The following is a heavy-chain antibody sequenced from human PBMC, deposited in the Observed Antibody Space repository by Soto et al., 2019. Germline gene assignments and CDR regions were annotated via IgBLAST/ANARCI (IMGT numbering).Heavy chain of an antibody. CDR3: ARPKPIGGSSSSRGWFDP. Sequence: SETLSLTCAVYGGSFSGYYWSWIRQPPGKGLEWIGEINHSGSTNYNPSLKSRVTISVDTSKNQFSLKLSSVTAADTAVYYCARPKPIGGSSSSRGWFDPWGQGTLVTVSS. D-gene: IGHD6-13*01. J-gene: IGHJ5*02. V-gene: IGHV4-34*01. CDR2: INHSGST. CDR1: GGSFSGYY.